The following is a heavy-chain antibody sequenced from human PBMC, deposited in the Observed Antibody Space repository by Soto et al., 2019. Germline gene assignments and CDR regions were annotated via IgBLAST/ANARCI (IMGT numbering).Heavy chain of an antibody. V-gene: IGHV3-23*01. J-gene: IGHJ4*02. D-gene: IGHD6-13*01. Sequence: LRLSCAASVFTFSSFSMSWVRQAPWKGLDWVSAISGSGGSTYSADSVKGRFTISRDNSKNTLYLHMRSLRAEDTAVYYCARGLSAGKGSPPDFWGQGSLVTVSS. CDR2: ISGSGGST. CDR3: ARGLSAGKGSPPDF. CDR1: VFTFSSFS.